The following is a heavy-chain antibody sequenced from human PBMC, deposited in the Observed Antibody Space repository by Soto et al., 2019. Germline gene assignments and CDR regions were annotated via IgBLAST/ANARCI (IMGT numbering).Heavy chain of an antibody. CDR1: GFTVSSNY. V-gene: IGHV3-53*01. Sequence: PGGSLRLSCAASGFTVSSNYMSWVRQAPGKGLEWVSVIYSGGSTYYADSVKGRFTISRDNSKNTLYLQMNSLRAEDTAVYYCARERIYCSGGSCPGWYFDYWCQGTLVTISS. D-gene: IGHD2-15*01. J-gene: IGHJ4*02. CDR2: IYSGGST. CDR3: ARERIYCSGGSCPGWYFDY.